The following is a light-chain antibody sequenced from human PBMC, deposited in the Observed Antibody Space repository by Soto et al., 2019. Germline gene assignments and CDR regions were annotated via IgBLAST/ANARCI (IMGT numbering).Light chain of an antibody. V-gene: IGKV1-9*01. CDR1: QGISSY. CDR3: LQLDSYPLT. J-gene: IGKJ4*01. CDR2: SAS. Sequence: DIQLTQSPSFLSASVGDRDTITCRANQGISSYLAWYQQKPGKAPQLLIHSASTLQSGVPSRFSGSGSGTEFSLTISSLQPEDFATYYCLQLDSYPLTFGGGTKVEIK.